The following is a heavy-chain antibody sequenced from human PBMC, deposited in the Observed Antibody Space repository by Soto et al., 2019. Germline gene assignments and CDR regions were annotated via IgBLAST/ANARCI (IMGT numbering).Heavy chain of an antibody. J-gene: IGHJ3*02. D-gene: IGHD3-16*02. CDR1: GFTFSGSA. V-gene: IGHV3-73*01. Sequence: GGSLRLSCAASGFTFSGSAMHWVRQASGKGLEWVGRIRSKANSYATAYAASVKGRFTISRDDSKNTAYLQMNSLKTEDTAVYYCTRQFTCYDYIWGSYHDAFDIWGQGTMVTVSS. CDR3: TRQFTCYDYIWGSYHDAFDI. CDR2: IRSKANSYAT.